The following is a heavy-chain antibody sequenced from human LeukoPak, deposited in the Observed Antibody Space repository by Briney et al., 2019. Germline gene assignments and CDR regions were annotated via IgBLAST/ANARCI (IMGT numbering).Heavy chain of an antibody. Sequence: GGSLRLSCAASGFTFSSYAMHWVRQAPGKGLEWVAAISYDGSNEYYADSVKGRFTISRDNSKNTLYVQMNSLRAEDTAVYYCAKTSSNRLDYMDVWGKGTTVTVSS. CDR2: ISYDGSNE. D-gene: IGHD4-11*01. CDR1: GFTFSSYA. J-gene: IGHJ6*03. CDR3: AKTSSNRLDYMDV. V-gene: IGHV3-30-3*02.